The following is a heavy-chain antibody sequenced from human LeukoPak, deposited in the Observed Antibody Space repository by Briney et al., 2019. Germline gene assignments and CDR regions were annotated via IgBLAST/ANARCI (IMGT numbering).Heavy chain of an antibody. D-gene: IGHD6-6*01. CDR3: ARLDLYSSSLGY. J-gene: IGHJ4*02. CDR2: IGTAGDT. V-gene: IGHV3-13*01. Sequence: GGSLRLSCAASGFTFSSYDMHWVRQATGKGLEWVSAIGTAGDTYYPGSVKGRFTISRENAKNSLYLQMNSLRAEDTAVYYCARLDLYSSSLGYWGQGTLVTVSS. CDR1: GFTFSSYD.